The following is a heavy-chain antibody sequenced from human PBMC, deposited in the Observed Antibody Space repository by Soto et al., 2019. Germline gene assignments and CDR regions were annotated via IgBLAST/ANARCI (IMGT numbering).Heavy chain of an antibody. J-gene: IGHJ4*02. CDR3: TRDPWDY. Sequence: EVQLVESGGDLIQPGGSLRLSYAASGFTVSNIYMSWVRQAPGKGLEWVSVIYSGGDTFYADSVKGRFTISRDNSKNTLYLRMNSLRIEDTAVYYCTRDPWDYWGQGTLVTVSS. V-gene: IGHV3-53*01. CDR2: IYSGGDT. CDR1: GFTVSNIY.